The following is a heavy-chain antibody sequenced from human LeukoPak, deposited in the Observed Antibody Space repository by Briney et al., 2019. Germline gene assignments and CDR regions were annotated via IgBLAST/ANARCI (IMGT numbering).Heavy chain of an antibody. Sequence: SETLSLTCIVSGGSISSSSYYWGWIRQPPGKGLEWIGSIYYSGSTYYNPSLKSRVTISVDTSKNQFSLKLSSVTAADTAVYYCARDQSRWYCSSTSCYGNNWFDPWGQGTLVTVSS. D-gene: IGHD2-2*01. CDR3: ARDQSRWYCSSTSCYGNNWFDP. CDR2: IYYSGST. J-gene: IGHJ5*02. CDR1: GGSISSSSYY. V-gene: IGHV4-39*07.